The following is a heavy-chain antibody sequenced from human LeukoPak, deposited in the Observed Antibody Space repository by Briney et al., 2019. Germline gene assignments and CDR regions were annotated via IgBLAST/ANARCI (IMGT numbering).Heavy chain of an antibody. V-gene: IGHV1-18*01. J-gene: IGHJ4*02. D-gene: IGHD2-21*01. CDR3: AREAYGGDYFDY. CDR1: GGTFSSYA. Sequence: ASVKVSCKASGGTFSSYAISWVRQAPGQGLEWMGWISAYHGNPNYAQKLQGRVTMPTDTSTSTAYMELRSLRSDDTAVYYCAREAYGGDYFDYWGQGTLVTVSS. CDR2: ISAYHGNP.